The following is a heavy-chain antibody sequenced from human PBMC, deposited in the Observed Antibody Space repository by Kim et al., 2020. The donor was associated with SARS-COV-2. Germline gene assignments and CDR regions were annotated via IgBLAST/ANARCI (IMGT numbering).Heavy chain of an antibody. J-gene: IGHJ2*01. CDR1: GYTFTGYY. V-gene: IGHV1-2*04. Sequence: ASVKVSCKASGYTFTGYYMHWVRQAPGQGLEWMGWINPNSGGTNYAQKFQGWVTMTRDTSISTAYMELSRLRSDDTAVYYCARERVSICSGGSCYGSSRWYFDLWGRGTLVTVSS. CDR3: ARERVSICSGGSCYGSSRWYFDL. D-gene: IGHD2-15*01. CDR2: INPNSGGT.